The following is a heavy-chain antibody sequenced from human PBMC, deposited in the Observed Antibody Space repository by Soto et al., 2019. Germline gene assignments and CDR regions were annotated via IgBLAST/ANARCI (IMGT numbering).Heavy chain of an antibody. CDR2: ISGSGSYT. CDR1: GFSFSAYA. CDR3: VKEKVRPFDY. V-gene: IGHV3-23*01. Sequence: PGESLKISCGASGFSFSAYAMGWVRQAPGKGLEWVSSISGSGSYTYCTDSVKGRFTISRDNSKNTLYLEMNSLIAEDMAVYYCVKEKVRPFDYWGQGTQVTVSS. J-gene: IGHJ4*02.